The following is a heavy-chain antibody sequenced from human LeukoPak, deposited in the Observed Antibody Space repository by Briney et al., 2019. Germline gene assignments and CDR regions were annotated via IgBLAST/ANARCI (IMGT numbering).Heavy chain of an antibody. D-gene: IGHD3-10*01. Sequence: ASVKVSCKASGYTFTGYYMHWVRQAPGQGLEWMGWINPNSGGTNYAQKFQGRVTMTRDTSISTAYMELSRLRSDDTAVYYCARAVGSGSYYNFDYWGQGTLVTVSS. CDR1: GYTFTGYY. V-gene: IGHV1-2*02. CDR2: INPNSGGT. CDR3: ARAVGSGSYYNFDY. J-gene: IGHJ4*02.